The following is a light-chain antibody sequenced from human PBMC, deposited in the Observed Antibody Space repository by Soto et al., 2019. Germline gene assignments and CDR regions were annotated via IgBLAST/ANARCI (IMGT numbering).Light chain of an antibody. J-gene: IGLJ2*01. CDR3: QTWDNSTVV. CDR1: KLGEKF. V-gene: IGLV3-1*01. Sequence: SYELTQPPSVSVSPGQTARITCSGDKLGEKFACWYQQKPGQSPVVVIYEDKKRPSAIPQRFSGSNSGNTATLNISGTETMDEADYYCQTWDNSTVVFGGGTKLTVL. CDR2: EDK.